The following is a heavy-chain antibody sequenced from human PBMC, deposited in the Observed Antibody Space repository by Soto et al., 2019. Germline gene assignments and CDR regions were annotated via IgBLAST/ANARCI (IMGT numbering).Heavy chain of an antibody. CDR1: GYTFTSYG. J-gene: IGHJ3*02. CDR2: ISAYNGNT. Sequence: QVQLVQSGAEVKKPGASVKVSCKASGYTFTSYGISWVRQAPGQGLEWMGWISAYNGNTNSAQKPRARFTMTTAASTSTDYMELRSLSSDDTAVDYCARELGPGAFDIWGQGTMVTVSS. D-gene: IGHD7-27*01. CDR3: ARELGPGAFDI. V-gene: IGHV1-18*01.